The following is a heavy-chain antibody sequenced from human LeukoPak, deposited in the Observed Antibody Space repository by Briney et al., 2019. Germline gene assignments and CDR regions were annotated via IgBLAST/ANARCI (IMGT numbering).Heavy chain of an antibody. J-gene: IGHJ6*02. V-gene: IGHV3-74*03. CDR1: GFTFSTFW. CDR3: ARGRYYGMDV. Sequence: PGGSLRLSCAASGFTFSTFWKHWVRQASGKGLVWVSGIKSDGSITTYADSVKGRFTISRDNAENTLYLQMNSLRAEDTAVYYCARGRYYGMDVWGQGTTVTVSS. CDR2: IKSDGSIT.